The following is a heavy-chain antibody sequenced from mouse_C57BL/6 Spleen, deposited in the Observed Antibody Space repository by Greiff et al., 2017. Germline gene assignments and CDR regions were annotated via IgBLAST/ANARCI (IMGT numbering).Heavy chain of an antibody. CDR2: FYPGSGSI. D-gene: IGHD3-3*01. CDR3: ARHEDRAYPYYFDY. Sequence: QVHVKQSGAELVKPGASVKLACKASGYTFTEYTIHWVKQRSGQGLEWIGWFYPGSGSIKYNEKFKDKATLTADKSSSTVYMELSRLTSEDSAVYFCARHEDRAYPYYFDYWGQGTTLTVSS. J-gene: IGHJ2*01. V-gene: IGHV1-62-2*01. CDR1: GYTFTEYT.